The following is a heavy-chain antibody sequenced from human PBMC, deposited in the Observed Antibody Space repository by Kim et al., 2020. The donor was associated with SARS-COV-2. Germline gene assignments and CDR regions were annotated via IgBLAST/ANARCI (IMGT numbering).Heavy chain of an antibody. Sequence: KYSQKFQGRVTITRDTSASTAYMELSSLRSEDTAVYYCAITMIVGKSLGYWGQGTLVTVSS. V-gene: IGHV1-3*01. CDR3: AITMIVGKSLGY. D-gene: IGHD3-22*01. J-gene: IGHJ4*02.